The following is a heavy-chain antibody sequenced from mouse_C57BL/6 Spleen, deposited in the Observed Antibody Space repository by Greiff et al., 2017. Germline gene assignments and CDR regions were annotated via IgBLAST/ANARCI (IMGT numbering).Heavy chain of an antibody. D-gene: IGHD2-4*01. CDR3: AREDYDYDGDFDY. Sequence: QVQLQQPGAELVKPGASVKMSCKASGYTFTSYWITWVKQRPGQGLEWIGDIYPGSGSTNYNEKFKSKATLTVDTSSSTAYKQLSSLTSEDSAVYYCAREDYDYDGDFDYWGQGTTLTVSS. CDR2: IYPGSGST. V-gene: IGHV1-55*01. J-gene: IGHJ2*01. CDR1: GYTFTSYW.